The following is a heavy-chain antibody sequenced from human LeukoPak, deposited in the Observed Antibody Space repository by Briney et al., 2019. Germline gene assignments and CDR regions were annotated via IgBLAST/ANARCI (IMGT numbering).Heavy chain of an antibody. D-gene: IGHD3-3*01. CDR3: ARGDPDISFGVAGEAFDI. Sequence: PGGSLRLSCAASGFTFSSYSMNWVRQAPGKGLEWVSSISSSSSYIYYADSMKGRFTISRDNAKKSLYLQMNSLRAEDTAVYYCARGDPDISFGVAGEAFDIRGQGTMVTVSS. CDR2: ISSSSSYI. CDR1: GFTFSSYS. J-gene: IGHJ3*02. V-gene: IGHV3-21*01.